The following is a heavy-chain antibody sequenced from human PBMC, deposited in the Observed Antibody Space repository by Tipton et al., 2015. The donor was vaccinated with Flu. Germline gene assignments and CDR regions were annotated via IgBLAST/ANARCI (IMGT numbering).Heavy chain of an antibody. D-gene: IGHD6-6*01. J-gene: IGHJ4*02. Sequence: SGFTFSNYWMSWVRQAPGKGLEWVATINQDGSEIYYVASVRGRFTISRDNAKNSLDLQMNSLRGEDTAVYYCVRVRYSSSTFDYWGQGTLVTVSS. CDR2: INQDGSEI. CDR1: GFTFSNYW. V-gene: IGHV3-7*04. CDR3: VRVRYSSSTFDY.